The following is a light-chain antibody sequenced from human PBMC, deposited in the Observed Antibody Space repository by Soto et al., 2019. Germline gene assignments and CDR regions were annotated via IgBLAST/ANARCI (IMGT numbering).Light chain of an antibody. J-gene: IGLJ1*01. V-gene: IGLV2-14*01. CDR1: SSDVGGYNY. CDR3: SSYTSSSSDV. CDR2: DVS. Sequence: QSVLTQPASVSGSPGQSITISCTGTSSDVGGYNYVSWYQQHPGKAPKLMIYDVSNRPLGFSNRFSGSKSGNTASLTISGLQAEDEADYYCSSYTSSSSDVFGTGTKATVL.